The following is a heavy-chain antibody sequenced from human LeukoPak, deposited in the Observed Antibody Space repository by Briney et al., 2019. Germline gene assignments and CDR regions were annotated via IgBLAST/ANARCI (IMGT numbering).Heavy chain of an antibody. D-gene: IGHD6-19*01. CDR2: IYYRGST. CDR1: GGSISSYY. Sequence: SETLSLTCTVSGGSISSYYWSWIRQPPGKGLEWIGYIYYRGSTNYNPSLKSRVTISVDTSKNQFSLKLSSVTAADTAVYYCARDSKAVAGTGYYFDYWGQGTLVTVSS. J-gene: IGHJ4*02. CDR3: ARDSKAVAGTGYYFDY. V-gene: IGHV4-59*01.